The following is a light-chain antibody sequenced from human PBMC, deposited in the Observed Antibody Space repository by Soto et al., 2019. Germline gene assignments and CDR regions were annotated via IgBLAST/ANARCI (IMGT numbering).Light chain of an antibody. J-gene: IGKJ3*01. CDR3: QQRSNWVT. Sequence: EIVLTQSPATLSLSPGERATLSCRASQSVSRYLAWYQQKPGQAPRLLIFEASNRATGIPARFSCSGSGTDFTLTISSLEPEDFAVYYCQQRSNWVTFGPGTKVDIK. V-gene: IGKV3-11*01. CDR1: QSVSRY. CDR2: EAS.